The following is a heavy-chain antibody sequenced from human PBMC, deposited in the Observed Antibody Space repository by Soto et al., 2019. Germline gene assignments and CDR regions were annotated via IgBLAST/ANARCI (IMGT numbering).Heavy chain of an antibody. CDR1: GYTLTELS. D-gene: IGHD2-2*01. CDR2: FDPEDGET. J-gene: IGHJ4*02. V-gene: IGHV1-24*01. CDR3: ATLDIVVLPADRPFDY. Sequence: ASVKVSCKVSGYTLTELSMHWVRQAPGKGLEWMGGFDPEDGETIYAQKFQGRVTMTEDTSTDTAYMELSSLRSEDTAVYYCATLDIVVLPADRPFDYWGQGTLVTVSS.